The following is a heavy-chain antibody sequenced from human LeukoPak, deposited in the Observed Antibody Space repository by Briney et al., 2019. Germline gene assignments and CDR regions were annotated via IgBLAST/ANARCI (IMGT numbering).Heavy chain of an antibody. Sequence: GASVKVSCKASGYTFTSYGISWVRQAPGQGLEWMGWISAYNGNTNYAQKLQGRVTMTTDTSTSTAYMELRSLRSDDTAVYYCARYGRYGSGYYPSYCYYYMDVWGKGTTVTVSS. J-gene: IGHJ6*03. D-gene: IGHD3-22*01. CDR2: ISAYNGNT. CDR1: GYTFTSYG. CDR3: ARYGRYGSGYYPSYCYYYMDV. V-gene: IGHV1-18*01.